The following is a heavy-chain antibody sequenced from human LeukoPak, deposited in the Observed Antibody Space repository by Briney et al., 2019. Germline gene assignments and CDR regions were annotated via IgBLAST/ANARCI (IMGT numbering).Heavy chain of an antibody. Sequence: GGSLRLSCAASGFTFSSYAMSWVRQAPGKGLEWVSSISDSSSYIYYADSVKGRFTFSRDNAKNSLYLQMNSLRAEDTGVYYCAREAVYSSGWYFYNGLDVWGQGTTVTVSS. CDR3: AREAVYSSGWYFYNGLDV. CDR2: ISDSSSYI. CDR1: GFTFSSYA. V-gene: IGHV3-21*01. D-gene: IGHD6-19*01. J-gene: IGHJ6*02.